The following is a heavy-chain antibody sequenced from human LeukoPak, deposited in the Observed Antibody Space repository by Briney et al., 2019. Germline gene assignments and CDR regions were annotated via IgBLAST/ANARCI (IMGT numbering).Heavy chain of an antibody. CDR3: ARVSGTFGELY. V-gene: IGHV3-21*01. Sequence: GGSLRLSCAASGFTFSSYSMNWVRQAPGKGLEWVSSISTSSSYIYYADSVKGRFTISRDNAKNSLYLQMNSLRAEDTAVYYCARVSGTFGELYWGQGTLVTVSS. J-gene: IGHJ4*02. D-gene: IGHD3-10*01. CDR1: GFTFSSYS. CDR2: ISTSSSYI.